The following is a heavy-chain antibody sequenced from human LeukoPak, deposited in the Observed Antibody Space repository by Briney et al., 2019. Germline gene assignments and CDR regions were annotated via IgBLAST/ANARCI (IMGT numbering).Heavy chain of an antibody. J-gene: IGHJ4*02. Sequence: ASVKVSCKASGGTFSSYAISWVRQAPGQGLEWMGIINPSGGSTSYAQKFQGRVTMTRDTSTSTVYMELSSLRSEDTAVYYCAVSGSYGAYFDYWGQGTLVTVSS. CDR2: INPSGGST. CDR1: GGTFSSYA. CDR3: AVSGSYGAYFDY. V-gene: IGHV1-46*01. D-gene: IGHD1-26*01.